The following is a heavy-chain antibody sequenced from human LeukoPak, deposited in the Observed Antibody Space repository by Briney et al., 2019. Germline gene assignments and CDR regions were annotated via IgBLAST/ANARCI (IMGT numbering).Heavy chain of an antibody. Sequence: PGGSLRLSCAASGFTFSNYAMTWVRQAPGKGLEWVSYISSSGSTIYYADSVKGRFTISRDNAKKSLYLQMNSLRAEDTAVYYCTRALYYYGSGADYWGQGTLVTVSS. CDR3: TRALYYYGSGADY. CDR2: ISSSGSTI. V-gene: IGHV3-48*03. D-gene: IGHD3-10*01. CDR1: GFTFSNYA. J-gene: IGHJ4*02.